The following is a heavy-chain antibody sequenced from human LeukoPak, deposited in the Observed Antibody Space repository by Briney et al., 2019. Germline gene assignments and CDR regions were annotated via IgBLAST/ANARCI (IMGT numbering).Heavy chain of an antibody. J-gene: IGHJ4*02. Sequence: GGSLRLPCAASGFTFSSYAMTWVRQAPGKGLEWVSGLSGSGGSTYYADSVKGRFTISRDNSKNTLYLQMNSLRAGDTAVYYCAKGTMSSGLDYWGQGTLVTVSS. V-gene: IGHV3-23*01. CDR3: AKGTMSSGLDY. D-gene: IGHD6-19*01. CDR2: LSGSGGST. CDR1: GFTFSSYA.